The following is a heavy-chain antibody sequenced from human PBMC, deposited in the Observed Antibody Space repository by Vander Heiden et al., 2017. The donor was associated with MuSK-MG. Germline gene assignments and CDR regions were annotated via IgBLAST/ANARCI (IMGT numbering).Heavy chain of an antibody. J-gene: IGHJ4*02. CDR3: VGKPYVTGWSYYVDD. CDR1: GASISSEVYY. Sequence: QPQLQESGPGLVKPSETLSLTCTVSGASISSEVYYWGWIRQSPEKRLEWIGSRHHSGTTYYNPSLRGRVTISVDTSRTQFSLRLSSVTAADTAVYYCVGKPYVTGWSYYVDDWGQGTLVTVSS. V-gene: IGHV4-39*01. CDR2: RHHSGTT. D-gene: IGHD6-19*01.